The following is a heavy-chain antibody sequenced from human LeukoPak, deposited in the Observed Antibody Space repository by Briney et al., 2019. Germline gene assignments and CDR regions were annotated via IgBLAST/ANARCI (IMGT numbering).Heavy chain of an antibody. V-gene: IGHV4-59*01. CDR1: GGSISSYY. J-gene: IGHJ4*02. CDR3: AGSRGLRYFDWLPAFDY. Sequence: SETLSLTCTVSGGSISSYYWSWIRQPPGKGLEWIGYIYYSGSTNYNPSLKSRVTISVDTSKNQFSLKLSSVTAADTAVYYCAGSRGLRYFDWLPAFDYWGQGILVTVSS. CDR2: IYYSGST. D-gene: IGHD3-9*01.